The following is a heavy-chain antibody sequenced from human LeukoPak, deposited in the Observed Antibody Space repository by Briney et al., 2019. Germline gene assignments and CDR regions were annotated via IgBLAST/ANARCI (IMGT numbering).Heavy chain of an antibody. D-gene: IGHD3-10*01. V-gene: IGHV3-30-3*01. CDR3: SAQDYYGSGSYVDY. CDR2: ISYDKNNK. J-gene: IGHJ4*02. CDR1: GFTFSTYS. Sequence: GGALRLSCAASGFTFSTYSMHWVRQAPGKGLEWVAVISYDKNNKYYADSVKGRFTISRDNSKNTLYLQMNSLRAEDTAVYYCSAQDYYGSGSYVDYWGQGTLVTVSS.